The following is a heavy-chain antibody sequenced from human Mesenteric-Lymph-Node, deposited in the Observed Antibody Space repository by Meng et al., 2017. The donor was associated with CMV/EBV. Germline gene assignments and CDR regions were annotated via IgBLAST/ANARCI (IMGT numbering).Heavy chain of an antibody. Sequence: SVKVSCKASGGTFSSYTISWVRQAPGQGLEWMGRIIPILGIANYAQKFQGRVTITADKSTSTAYMELSSLRSEDTAVYYCARGGRRGELLNWFDPWGQGTLVTVSS. D-gene: IGHD1-26*01. CDR3: ARGGRRGELLNWFDP. CDR2: IIPILGIA. CDR1: GGTFSSYT. J-gene: IGHJ5*02. V-gene: IGHV1-69*02.